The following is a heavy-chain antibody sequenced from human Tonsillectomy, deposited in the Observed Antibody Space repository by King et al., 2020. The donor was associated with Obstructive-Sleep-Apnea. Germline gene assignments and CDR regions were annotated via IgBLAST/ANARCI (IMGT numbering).Heavy chain of an antibody. CDR3: ARGGQQLVEVFDY. CDR2: ISYGGSYK. D-gene: IGHD6-13*01. Sequence: VQLVESGGGVVQPGRSLRLSCAASGFTFSSYAMFWVRQAPGKGLEWVAVISYGGSYKYYAESVKGRFTISRDTSKNTLYLQMNSLRAEDTAMFYCARGGQQLVEVFDYWGQGTLVTVSS. CDR1: GFTFSSYA. J-gene: IGHJ4*02. V-gene: IGHV3-30-3*01.